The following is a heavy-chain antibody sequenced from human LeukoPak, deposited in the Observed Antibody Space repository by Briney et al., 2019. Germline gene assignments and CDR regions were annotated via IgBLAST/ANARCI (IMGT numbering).Heavy chain of an antibody. CDR2: IYYSGST. D-gene: IGHD6-19*01. J-gene: IGHJ3*02. CDR1: GGSISGSSYY. CDR3: ARHSHSSGWYLYAFDI. Sequence: SETLSLTCTVSGGSISGSSYYWGRIRQPPGKGLEWIGSIYYSGSTYYNPSLKSRVTISVDTSKNQFSLKLSSVTAADTAVYYCARHSHSSGWYLYAFDIWGQGTMVTVSS. V-gene: IGHV4-39*01.